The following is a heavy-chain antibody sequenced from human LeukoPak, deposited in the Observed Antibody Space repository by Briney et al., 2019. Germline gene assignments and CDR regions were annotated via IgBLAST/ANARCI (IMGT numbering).Heavy chain of an antibody. V-gene: IGHV3-7*05. Sequence: GGSLRLSCAASGFSFSSYWMSWVRQAPGKGLEWVANIKQDGVEKYYEDSVEGRFTISRDNAKNSLYLQMNSLRSEDTAVYYCAGISQRSFDPCGQGTLVTVSS. CDR1: GFSFSSYW. CDR3: AGISQRSFDP. J-gene: IGHJ5*02. CDR2: IKQDGVEK. D-gene: IGHD2-15*01.